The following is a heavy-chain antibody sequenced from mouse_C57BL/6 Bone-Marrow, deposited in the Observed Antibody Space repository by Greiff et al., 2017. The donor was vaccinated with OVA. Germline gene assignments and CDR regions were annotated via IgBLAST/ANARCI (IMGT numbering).Heavy chain of an antibody. Sequence: QVQLQQPGAELVKPGASVKLSCKASGYTFTSYWMHWVKQRPGRGLEWIGRIDPNSGGTKYNEKFKSKATLTVDKPSSTAYMQLSRLTSEDSAVYDCAKSNYVAFAYWGQGTLVTVSA. CDR1: GYTFTSYW. V-gene: IGHV1-72*01. D-gene: IGHD2-5*01. CDR2: IDPNSGGT. CDR3: AKSNYVAFAY. J-gene: IGHJ3*01.